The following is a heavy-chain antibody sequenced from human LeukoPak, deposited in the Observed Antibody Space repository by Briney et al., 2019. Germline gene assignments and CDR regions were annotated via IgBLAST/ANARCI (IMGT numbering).Heavy chain of an antibody. Sequence: GGSLRLSCTASGFTFGDYAMSWFRQDPGKGLEWVGFIRSKAYGGTTEYAASVKGRFTISRDDSKSIAYLQMNSLKTEDTAVYYCTRERLIDYYYYGMDVWGQGTTLTVSS. V-gene: IGHV3-49*03. D-gene: IGHD3-22*01. CDR1: GFTFGDYA. J-gene: IGHJ6*02. CDR2: IRSKAYGGTT. CDR3: TRERLIDYYYYGMDV.